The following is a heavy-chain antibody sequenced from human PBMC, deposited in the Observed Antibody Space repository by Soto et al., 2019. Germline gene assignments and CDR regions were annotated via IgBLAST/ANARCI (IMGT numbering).Heavy chain of an antibody. CDR2: ISGGGDST. D-gene: IGHD3-3*01. J-gene: IGHJ3*02. Sequence: GGSLRLSCVASGFTFSSYAMNWVRQAPGKGLEGVSAISGGGDSTFYADSVKGRFTISRDNTKNTLYLQIDSLRAEDTAIFYCAKESQLTIFGVALGSFDIWGQGTMVTVSS. CDR3: AKESQLTIFGVALGSFDI. CDR1: GFTFSSYA. V-gene: IGHV3-23*01.